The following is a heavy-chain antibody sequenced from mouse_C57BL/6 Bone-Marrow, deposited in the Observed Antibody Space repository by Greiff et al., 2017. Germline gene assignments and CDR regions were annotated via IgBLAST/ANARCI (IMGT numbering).Heavy chain of an antibody. Sequence: VHVKQSGAELARPGASVKLSCKASGYTFTSYGISWVKQRTGQGLEWIGEIYPRSGNTYYNEKFKGKATLTADKSSSTAYMELRSLTSEDSAVYFCARGDLLWLRQGVDYWGQGTTLTVSS. V-gene: IGHV1-81*01. CDR3: ARGDLLWLRQGVDY. CDR2: IYPRSGNT. D-gene: IGHD2-2*01. CDR1: GYTFTSYG. J-gene: IGHJ2*01.